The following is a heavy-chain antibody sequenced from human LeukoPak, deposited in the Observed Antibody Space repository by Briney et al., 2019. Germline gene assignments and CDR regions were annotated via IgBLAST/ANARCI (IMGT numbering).Heavy chain of an antibody. V-gene: IGHV3-30*02. D-gene: IGHD5-12*01. Sequence: GGSLRLSRAASGFTFSSYGMHWVRQVPGKGLECVAFIRYDGSNKYYADSVKGRFTISRDNSKNTLYLQMNSLRAEDTAVCYCAKNSGRYSGYEELDYWGQGTLVTVSS. J-gene: IGHJ4*02. CDR1: GFTFSSYG. CDR3: AKNSGRYSGYEELDY. CDR2: IRYDGSNK.